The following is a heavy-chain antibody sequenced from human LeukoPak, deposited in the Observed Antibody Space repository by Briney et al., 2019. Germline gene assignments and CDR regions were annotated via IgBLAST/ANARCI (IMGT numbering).Heavy chain of an antibody. CDR1: GGSISSGGYS. D-gene: IGHD4-17*01. Sequence: PSQTLSLTCAVSGGSISSGGYSWSWIRQPPGKAMEFIAYIYYTGNTYFNPSLKSRVTISVDTSKNQFSLKLSSVTAADTAVYYCARRNGAGRFDYWGQGTLVTVSS. J-gene: IGHJ4*02. V-gene: IGHV4-30-4*07. CDR2: IYYTGNT. CDR3: ARRNGAGRFDY.